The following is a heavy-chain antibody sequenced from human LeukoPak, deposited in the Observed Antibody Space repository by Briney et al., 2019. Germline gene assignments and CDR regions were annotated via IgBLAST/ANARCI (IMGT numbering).Heavy chain of an antibody. V-gene: IGHV4-39*07. CDR1: GGSISSSSYY. CDR3: ARDSGGVSRGGSDDAFDI. CDR2: IYYSGST. J-gene: IGHJ3*02. D-gene: IGHD2-8*02. Sequence: SETLSLTCTVPGGSISSSSYYWGWIRQPPGKGLEWIGSIYYSGSTYYNPSLKSRVTISVDKSKNQFSLKLSSVTAADTAVYYCARDSGGVSRGGSDDAFDIWGQGTMVTVSS.